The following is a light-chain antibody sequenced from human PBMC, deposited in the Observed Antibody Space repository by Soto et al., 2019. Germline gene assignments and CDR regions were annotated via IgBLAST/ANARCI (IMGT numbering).Light chain of an antibody. Sequence: IVMPQSPAPVPASPGERVTLSCRARQSVNSDLAWYQQTPGQAPRPLIYDASTRAAGVPARFSGSGSGTEFTLTISSLQSEDFALYYCQQYSQWPLYTLGQGTKVDI. CDR2: DAS. CDR3: QQYSQWPLYT. J-gene: IGKJ2*01. CDR1: QSVNSD. V-gene: IGKV3-15*01.